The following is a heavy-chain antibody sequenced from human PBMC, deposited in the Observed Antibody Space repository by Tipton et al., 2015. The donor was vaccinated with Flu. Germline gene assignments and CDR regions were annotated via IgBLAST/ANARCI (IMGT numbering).Heavy chain of an antibody. CDR1: GFSFRIYA. CDR2: ISGSDDST. V-gene: IGHV3-23*01. J-gene: IGHJ6*02. Sequence: SLRLSCAASGFSFRIYAMNWVRQAPGKGLEWVSGISGSDDSTYYADSVRGRFTISRDNSKNTLYLQMNSLRAEDTAVYYCAKRVLSGWCVGSLVDYSHYYYGMVVWGQGTTVTVAS. CDR3: AKRVLSGWCVGSLVDYSHYYYGMVV. D-gene: IGHD6-19*01.